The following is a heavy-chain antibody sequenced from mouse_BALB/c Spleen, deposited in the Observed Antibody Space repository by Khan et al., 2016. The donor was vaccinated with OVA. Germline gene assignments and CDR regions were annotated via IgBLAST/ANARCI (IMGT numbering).Heavy chain of an antibody. CDR2: IWSDGSA. V-gene: IGHV2-6-1*01. CDR3: ARQPYYHYYIMDY. Sequence: QVQLKESGPGLVAPSQSLSITCTISGFSLTNYGVHWVRQPPGKGLEWLVVIWSDGSATYNSALKSRLSFSKDNSKSQVFLKMNSLQTDDTAMYYCARQPYYHYYIMDYWGQGTSVTVSS. J-gene: IGHJ4*01. CDR1: GFSLTNYG. D-gene: IGHD2-10*01.